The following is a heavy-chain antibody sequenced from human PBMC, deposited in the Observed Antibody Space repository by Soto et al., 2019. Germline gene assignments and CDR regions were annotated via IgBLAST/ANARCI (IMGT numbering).Heavy chain of an antibody. CDR3: FFFQEEDGIRDVRSVSAFLLNRSSDL. J-gene: IGHJ2*01. CDR2: ISSSTSYI. D-gene: IGHD3-10*02. Sequence: GKGLEWVSSISSSTSYIYYADSLKGRFTISRDNAKNSLYLQMNSLRAEDTAVYYFFFFQEEDGIRDVRSVSAFLLNRSSDL. V-gene: IGHV3-21*01.